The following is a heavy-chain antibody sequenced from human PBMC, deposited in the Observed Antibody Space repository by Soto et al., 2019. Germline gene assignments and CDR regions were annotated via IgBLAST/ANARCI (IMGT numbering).Heavy chain of an antibody. CDR2: IYHSGST. D-gene: IGHD6-13*01. Sequence: QVQLQESGPGLVKPSQTLSLTCTVSGGSISSGGHYWTWIRQHPGKGLEWIGYIYHSGSTNYNPSLKTRVTMGVETSKNQFSLKLSSVTAADTAVYYCARDSRVGFSNSWYDYWGQGTLVTVSS. CDR3: ARDSRVGFSNSWYDY. J-gene: IGHJ4*02. V-gene: IGHV4-31*03. CDR1: GGSISSGGHY.